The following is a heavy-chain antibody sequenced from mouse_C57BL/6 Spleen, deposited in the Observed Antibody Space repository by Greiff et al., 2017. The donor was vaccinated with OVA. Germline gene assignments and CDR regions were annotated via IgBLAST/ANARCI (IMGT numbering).Heavy chain of an antibody. CDR1: GYTFTSYW. J-gene: IGHJ2*01. D-gene: IGHD2-12*01. CDR3: ARRETYYSPPAY. Sequence: VQLQQPGAELVKPGASVKMSCKASGYTFTSYWITWVKQRPGQGLEWIGDIYPGSGSTNYNEKFKSKATLTVDTSSSTAYMQLSSLTSEDSAVYYCARRETYYSPPAYWGQGTTLTVSS. CDR2: IYPGSGST. V-gene: IGHV1-55*01.